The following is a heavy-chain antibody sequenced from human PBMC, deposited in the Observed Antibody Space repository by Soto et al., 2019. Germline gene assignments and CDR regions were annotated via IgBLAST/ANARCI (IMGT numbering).Heavy chain of an antibody. J-gene: IGHJ6*02. CDR2: INHSGST. D-gene: IGHD3-9*01. Sequence: SDTLSLTCAVYGGFFSGYYWRWSRQPPGQGLEWIGEINHSGSTNYNPSLKSRVTISVDTSKNQFSLKLSSVTAADTAVYCCAGLLYYDILTGYYRPYYYYGMDVWGQGTTVS. CDR1: GGFFSGYY. CDR3: AGLLYYDILTGYYRPYYYYGMDV. V-gene: IGHV4-34*01.